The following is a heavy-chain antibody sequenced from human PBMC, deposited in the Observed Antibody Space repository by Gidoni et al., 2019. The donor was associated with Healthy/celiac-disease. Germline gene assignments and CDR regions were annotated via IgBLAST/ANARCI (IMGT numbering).Heavy chain of an antibody. Sequence: EVQLVQSGAEVKKPGESLKISCKGSGYSFTSYWIGWVRQMPGKGLEWMGIIYPGDSDTRYSPSFQGQVTISADKSISTAYLQWSSLKASDTAMYYCARRGTHDFWSGYDYGMDVWGQGTTVTVSS. D-gene: IGHD3-3*01. J-gene: IGHJ6*02. V-gene: IGHV5-51*01. CDR1: GYSFTSYW. CDR2: IYPGDSDT. CDR3: ARRGTHDFWSGYDYGMDV.